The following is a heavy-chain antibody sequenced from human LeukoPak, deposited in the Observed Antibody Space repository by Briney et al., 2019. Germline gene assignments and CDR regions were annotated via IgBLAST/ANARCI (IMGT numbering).Heavy chain of an antibody. D-gene: IGHD6-19*01. CDR2: IYYSGST. V-gene: IGHV4-39*07. J-gene: IGHJ6*03. CDR1: GGSISSSSYY. Sequence: PSETLSLTCTVSGGSISSSSYYWGWIRQPPGKGLEWIGSIYYSGSTYYNPSLKSRVTISVDTSKNQFSLKLSSVTAADTAVYYCARVSGWYYTYYYYYMDVWGKGTTVTVSS. CDR3: ARVSGWYYTYYYYYMDV.